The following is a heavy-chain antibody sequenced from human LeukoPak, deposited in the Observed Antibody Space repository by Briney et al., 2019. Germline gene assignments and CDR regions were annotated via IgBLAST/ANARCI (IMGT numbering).Heavy chain of an antibody. CDR3: AKDWSQVGSFMDV. Sequence: GGSLRLSCAASGFTFSSYAMCWVRQAPGKGLEWVSAISGSGGSTYYADSVKGRFTISRDNSKNTLYLQMNSLRAEDTAVYYCAKDWSQVGSFMDVWGKGTTVTVSS. V-gene: IGHV3-23*01. J-gene: IGHJ6*04. CDR2: ISGSGGST. D-gene: IGHD3-3*01. CDR1: GFTFSSYA.